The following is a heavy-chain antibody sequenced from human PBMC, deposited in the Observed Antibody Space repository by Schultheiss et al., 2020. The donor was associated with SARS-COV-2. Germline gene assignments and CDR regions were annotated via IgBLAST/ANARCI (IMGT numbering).Heavy chain of an antibody. Sequence: GESLKISCAASGFTFSSYAMSWVRQAPGKGLEWVSAISGSGGSTYYADSVKGRFTISRHNSKNTLYLQMNSLRAEDTAVYYCAKDRVYASFFDYWGQGTLVTVSS. CDR3: AKDRVYASFFDY. CDR2: ISGSGGST. CDR1: GFTFSSYA. V-gene: IGHV3-23*01. D-gene: IGHD2-8*01. J-gene: IGHJ4*02.